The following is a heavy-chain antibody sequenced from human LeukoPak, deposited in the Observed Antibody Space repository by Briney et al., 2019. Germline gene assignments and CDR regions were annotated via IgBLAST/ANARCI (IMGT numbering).Heavy chain of an antibody. CDR1: GFTFSRLG. D-gene: IGHD3-16*01. CDR2: IHNDGTQG. J-gene: IGHJ6*03. Sequence: GESLKISCAASGFTFSRLGMQWVRQAPGKGLGWVAVIHNDGTQGQYADSVKGRFTISKDNSQNTLYLQMNNLRDDDTAVYYCAKEGDEFRGYLDVWGKGTTVTVSS. CDR3: AKEGDEFRGYLDV. V-gene: IGHV3-30*02.